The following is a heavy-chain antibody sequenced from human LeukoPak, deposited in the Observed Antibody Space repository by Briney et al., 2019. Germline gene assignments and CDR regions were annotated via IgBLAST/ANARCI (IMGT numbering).Heavy chain of an antibody. CDR2: IYYSGST. CDR1: GGSISSSSYY. J-gene: IGHJ4*02. CDR3: ASNTGVVVISYFDY. Sequence: SETLSLTCTVSGGSISSSSYYWGWIRQPPGKGLEWIGSIYYSGSTYYNPSLKSRVTISVDTSKNQFSLKLSSVIAADTAVYYCASNTGVVVISYFDYWGQGTLVTVSS. V-gene: IGHV4-39*01. D-gene: IGHD3-22*01.